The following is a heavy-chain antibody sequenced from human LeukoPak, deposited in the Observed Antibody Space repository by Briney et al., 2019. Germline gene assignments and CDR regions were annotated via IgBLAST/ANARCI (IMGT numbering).Heavy chain of an antibody. CDR2: IYYSGST. J-gene: IGHJ4*02. Sequence: SETLSLTCTVSGGSVSSGSYYWSWIRQPPGKGLEWIGYIYYSGSTNYNPSLKSRVTISVDTSKNQFSLKLSSVTAADTGVYYCARGFHIAPDYWGQGTLVTVSS. CDR1: GGSVSSGSYY. D-gene: IGHD2-21*01. CDR3: ARGFHIAPDY. V-gene: IGHV4-61*01.